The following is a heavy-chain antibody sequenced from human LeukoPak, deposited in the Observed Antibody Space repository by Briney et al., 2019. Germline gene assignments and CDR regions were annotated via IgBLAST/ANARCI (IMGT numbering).Heavy chain of an antibody. Sequence: SETLSLTCDVAGFSISNGYFWACIRQSPGKGLEWIGSIYHSGMTYYNPSLKSQFSIEVDTSKNQFSLKMRSATAADTAVYFCARAGPVKWNYYYMDVWGKGTTVTVSS. D-gene: IGHD1-26*01. V-gene: IGHV4-38-2*01. CDR2: IYHSGMT. CDR1: GFSISNGYF. J-gene: IGHJ6*03. CDR3: ARAGPVKWNYYYMDV.